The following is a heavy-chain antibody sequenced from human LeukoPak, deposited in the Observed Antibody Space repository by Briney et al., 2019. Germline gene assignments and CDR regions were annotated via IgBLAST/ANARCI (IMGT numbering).Heavy chain of an antibody. CDR3: ARSYDSSGYSLWDYGMDV. J-gene: IGHJ6*02. CDR2: IIPILGIA. CDR1: GGTFSGYA. D-gene: IGHD3-22*01. Sequence: SVKVSCKASGGTFSGYAISWVRQAPGQGLEWMGRIIPILGIANYAQKFQGRVTITADKSTSTAYMELSSLRSEDTAVYYCARSYDSSGYSLWDYGMDVWGQGTTVTVSS. V-gene: IGHV1-69*04.